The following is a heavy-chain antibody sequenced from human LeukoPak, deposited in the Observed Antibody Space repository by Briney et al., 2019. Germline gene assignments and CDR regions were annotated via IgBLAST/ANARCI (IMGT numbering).Heavy chain of an antibody. CDR1: GGSFSGYY. J-gene: IGHJ6*03. Sequence: SETLSLTCAVYGGSFSGYYWSWIRQPPGKGLEWIGEINHSGSTNYNPSLKSRVTISVDTSKNQFSLKLSSVTAADTAVYYCARGRLLWSQTDYYYMDVWGKGTTVTVSS. CDR3: ARGRLLWSQTDYYYMDV. CDR2: INHSGST. D-gene: IGHD3-10*01. V-gene: IGHV4-34*01.